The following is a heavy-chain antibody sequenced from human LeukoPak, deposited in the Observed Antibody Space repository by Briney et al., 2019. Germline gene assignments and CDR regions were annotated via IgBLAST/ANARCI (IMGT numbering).Heavy chain of an antibody. Sequence: GASVKVSCKASGGTFSSYVISWVRQAPGQGLEWMGGIIPIFGTANYAQKFQGRVTITADESTSTAYMELSSLRSEDTAVYYCARALLRYCSSTSCYRFDPWGQGTLVTVS. CDR3: ARALLRYCSSTSCYRFDP. V-gene: IGHV1-69*13. CDR1: GGTFSSYV. J-gene: IGHJ5*02. D-gene: IGHD2-2*01. CDR2: IIPIFGTA.